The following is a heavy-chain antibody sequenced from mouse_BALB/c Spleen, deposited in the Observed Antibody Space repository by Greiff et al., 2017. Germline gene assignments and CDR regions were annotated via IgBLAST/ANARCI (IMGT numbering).Heavy chain of an antibody. Sequence: DVQLVESGGGLVKPGGSLKLSCAASGFTFSDYYMYWVRQTPEKRLEWVATISSGGSYTYYPDSVKGRFTISRDNAKNTLYLQMSSLKSEDTAMYYCTRYYYGSSYDYWGQGTTLTVSS. CDR2: ISSGGSYT. V-gene: IGHV5-4*02. J-gene: IGHJ2*01. D-gene: IGHD1-1*01. CDR1: GFTFSDYY. CDR3: TRYYYGSSYDY.